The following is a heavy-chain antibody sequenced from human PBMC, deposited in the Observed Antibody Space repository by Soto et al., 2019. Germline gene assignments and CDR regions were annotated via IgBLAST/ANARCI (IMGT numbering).Heavy chain of an antibody. CDR1: GGTFSSYA. CDR2: IIPILGIA. Sequence: SVKVSCKASGGTFSSYAISWVRQAPGQGLEWMGGIIPILGIANYAQKFQGRVTITADKSTSTAYMELSSLRSEDTAVYYCARAESHYYDSSGYYFDYWGQGTLVTVSS. D-gene: IGHD3-22*01. CDR3: ARAESHYYDSSGYYFDY. V-gene: IGHV1-69*10. J-gene: IGHJ4*02.